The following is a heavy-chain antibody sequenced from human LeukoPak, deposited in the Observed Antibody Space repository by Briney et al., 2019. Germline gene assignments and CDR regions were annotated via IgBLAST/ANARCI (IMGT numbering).Heavy chain of an antibody. CDR2: ISSSGSTI. J-gene: IGHJ3*02. D-gene: IGHD1-26*01. V-gene: IGHV3-11*01. CDR1: GFTFSDYY. CDR3: ARTLSPGSIYDAFDI. Sequence: GGSLRLSCAASGFTFSDYYMSWIPQAPGKGLEWVSYISSSGSTIYYAGSVKGRFTISRDNAKNSLYLQMNSLRAEDTAVYYCARTLSPGSIYDAFDIWGQGTMVTVSS.